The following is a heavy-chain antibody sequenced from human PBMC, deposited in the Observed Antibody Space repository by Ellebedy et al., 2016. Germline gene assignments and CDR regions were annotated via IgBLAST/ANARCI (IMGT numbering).Heavy chain of an antibody. CDR3: ARGIEAYSWGGMDV. CDR2: IGPAGDT. D-gene: IGHD5-18*01. J-gene: IGHJ6*02. Sequence: GESLKISXAASGFTFSPRDMHWVRHATGKGLEWVSAIGPAGDTYYRDSVKGRFTISRDNAKNSLYLQMNSLSAGDTAVYYCARGIEAYSWGGMDVWGQGTTVTVSS. CDR1: GFTFSPRD. V-gene: IGHV3-13*01.